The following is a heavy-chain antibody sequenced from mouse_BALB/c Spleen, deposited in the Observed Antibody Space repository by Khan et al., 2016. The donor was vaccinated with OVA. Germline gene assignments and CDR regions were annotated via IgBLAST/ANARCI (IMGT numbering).Heavy chain of an antibody. D-gene: IGHD4-1*01. V-gene: IGHV14-3*02. CDR1: GFSIKDTY. Sequence: IQLVQSGAELVKPGASVKLSYTASGFSIKDTYMHWVKQRPEQGLEWIGRIDPASDYTQYDPKFQGKAAITADTSSNTAFLQLSSLTSEDTAVYYCAPLTGTFDYWGQGTTLTVSS. CDR2: IDPASDYT. J-gene: IGHJ2*01. CDR3: APLTGTFDY.